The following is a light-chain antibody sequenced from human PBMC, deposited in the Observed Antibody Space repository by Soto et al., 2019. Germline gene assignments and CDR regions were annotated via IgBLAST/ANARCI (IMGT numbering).Light chain of an antibody. J-gene: IGKJ5*01. CDR1: QSISSW. CDR3: QQSYRAVT. V-gene: IGKV1-5*03. CDR2: KAS. Sequence: DIQMTQSPSTLSASVGDRVSITCRASQSISSWLAWYQQKPGKAPKLLIYKASSLESGVPSRFSGSGSGTHFTLTISSLQPEDFATYYCQQSYRAVTFGQGTRLEIK.